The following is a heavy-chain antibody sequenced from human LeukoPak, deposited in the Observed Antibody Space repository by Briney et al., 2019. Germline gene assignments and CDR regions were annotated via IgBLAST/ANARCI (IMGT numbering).Heavy chain of an antibody. CDR2: ISSSGSTI. Sequence: GGSLRLSCAASGFTFSDYYMSWIRQAPGKGLEWVSYISSSGSTIYYADSVKGRFTISRDNAKNSLYLQMNSLRAEDMALYYCAKDQGIAAAGSFDYWGQGTLVTVSS. V-gene: IGHV3-11*01. CDR3: AKDQGIAAAGSFDY. D-gene: IGHD6-13*01. CDR1: GFTFSDYY. J-gene: IGHJ4*02.